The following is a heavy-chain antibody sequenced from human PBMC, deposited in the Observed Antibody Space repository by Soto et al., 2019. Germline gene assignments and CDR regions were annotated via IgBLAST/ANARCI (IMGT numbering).Heavy chain of an antibody. Sequence: GGSLRLSCAASGFTVSSYAMSWVRQAPGKGLEWVSAISGSGGSTYYADSVKGRFTIPRDNSKITMYLQMNSLRAEDPAVSYCAKDGTQDYDFWSGYSYYYYMDVRGKRTTVTVSS. V-gene: IGHV3-23*01. D-gene: IGHD3-3*01. CDR2: ISGSGGST. J-gene: IGHJ6*03. CDR3: AKDGTQDYDFWSGYSYYYYMDV. CDR1: GFTVSSYA.